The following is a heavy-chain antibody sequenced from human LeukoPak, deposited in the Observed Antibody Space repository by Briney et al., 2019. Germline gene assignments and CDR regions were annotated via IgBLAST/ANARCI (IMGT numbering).Heavy chain of an antibody. CDR3: AREGDYDILTGYSQLAFDY. D-gene: IGHD3-9*01. CDR1: GFTFSTYW. Sequence: GSLRLSCAASGFTFSTYWMSWVRQAPGKGLEWVANIKHDGSEKYYVDSVKGRFTISRDNAKNSLYLQMNSLRAEDTAVYYCAREGDYDILTGYSQLAFDYWGQGTLVTVSS. V-gene: IGHV3-7*01. J-gene: IGHJ4*02. CDR2: IKHDGSEK.